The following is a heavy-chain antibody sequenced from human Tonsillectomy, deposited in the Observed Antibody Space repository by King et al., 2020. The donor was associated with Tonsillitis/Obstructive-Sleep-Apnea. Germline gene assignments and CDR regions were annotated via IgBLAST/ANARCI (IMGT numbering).Heavy chain of an antibody. D-gene: IGHD3-22*01. Sequence: VQLVESGGGLVQPGGSLRLSCAVSGITFSSWMYWVRQAPGKGPVWVSRINSDGSNTDYADSVKGRFTISRDNAKNTLYLQMNSLRAEDTAVYYCASRYYYDSGGAFDIWGQGTMVTVSP. CDR2: INSDGSNT. CDR3: ASRYYYDSGGAFDI. J-gene: IGHJ3*02. V-gene: IGHV3-74*01. CDR1: GITFSSW.